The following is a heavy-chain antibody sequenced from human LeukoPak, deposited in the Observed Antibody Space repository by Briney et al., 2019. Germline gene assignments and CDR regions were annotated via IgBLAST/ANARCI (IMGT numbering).Heavy chain of an antibody. D-gene: IGHD6-13*01. CDR2: ISYDGGNK. CDR3: ARGRSSSWSPLDY. Sequence: GGSLRLSCAASGFTFSSYAMHWVRQAPGKGLEWVAVISYDGGNKYYADSVKGRFTISRDNSKNTLYLQMNSLRAEDTAVYYCARGRSSSWSPLDYWGQGTLVTVSS. CDR1: GFTFSSYA. J-gene: IGHJ4*02. V-gene: IGHV3-30*04.